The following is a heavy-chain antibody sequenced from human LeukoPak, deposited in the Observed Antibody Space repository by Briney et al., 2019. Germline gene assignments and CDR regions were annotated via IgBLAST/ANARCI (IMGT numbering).Heavy chain of an antibody. CDR3: ARVGSVAGSDYLDY. V-gene: IGHV3-72*01. CDR2: SRNKAKSYTT. CDR1: GFTFSDHF. D-gene: IGHD6-19*01. J-gene: IGHJ4*02. Sequence: SGGSLRLSCAVSGFTFSDHFLDWVRQAPGKGLEWVGRSRNKAKSYTTEYGASVKGRFTISRDDSKSTLYLQMNSLKTEDTAVYYCARVGSVAGSDYLDYWGQGTLVTVSS.